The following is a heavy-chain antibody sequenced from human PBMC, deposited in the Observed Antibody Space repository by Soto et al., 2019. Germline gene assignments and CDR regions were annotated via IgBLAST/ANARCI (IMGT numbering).Heavy chain of an antibody. V-gene: IGHV4-31*03. J-gene: IGHJ5*02. D-gene: IGHD6-13*01. Sequence: QVQLQESGPGLVKPSQTLSLTCTVSGGSISSGGYYWSWIRQHPGKGLEWIGYIYYSGSTYYNPYLKSRVTISVDTSKNQFSLKLSSVTAADTAVYYCARYSRIAAAGTLDPWGQGTLVTVSS. CDR3: ARYSRIAAAGTLDP. CDR2: IYYSGST. CDR1: GGSISSGGYY.